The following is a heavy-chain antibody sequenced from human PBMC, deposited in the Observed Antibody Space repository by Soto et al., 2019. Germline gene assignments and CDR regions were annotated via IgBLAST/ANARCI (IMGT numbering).Heavy chain of an antibody. D-gene: IGHD2-21*02. CDR3: ARDLWGYCGTDCYPLDV. CDR2: MYNTGST. J-gene: IGHJ6*02. CDR1: GGTISRYY. V-gene: IGHV4-59*01. Sequence: QVQLQESGPGLVKPSETLSLTCTVSGGTISRYYWSWIRQPPGKGLEWIGYMYNTGSTVYNPSFNSRGTISVDPSKNPFSLKLKSVTAADTAVYYCARDLWGYCGTDCYPLDVWGQGTTVTVSS.